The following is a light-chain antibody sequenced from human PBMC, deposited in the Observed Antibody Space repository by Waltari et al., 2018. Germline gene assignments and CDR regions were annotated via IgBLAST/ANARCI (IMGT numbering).Light chain of an antibody. CDR3: QTGGHGTWV. CDR1: SGYSSNV. V-gene: IGLV4-69*01. Sequence: LVLTQSPSASASLGASVKLTCTLSSGYSSNVIAWLQQQPGKGPRYLRKVNSDGSHRKGDDIPDRFAASKAGTECYLTISSLQSEDEADYYCQTGGHGTWVFGGGTKLTVL. CDR2: VNSDGSH. J-gene: IGLJ3*02.